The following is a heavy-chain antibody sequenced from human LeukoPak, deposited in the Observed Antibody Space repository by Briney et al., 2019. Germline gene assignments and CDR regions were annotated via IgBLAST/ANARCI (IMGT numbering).Heavy chain of an antibody. J-gene: IGHJ4*02. V-gene: IGHV4-39*01. CDR1: GGSISSSSYY. CDR3: ARHGYYYGSGSQWGFDY. CDR2: IYYSGST. Sequence: PSETLSLTXTVSGGSISSSSYYWGWIRQPPGKGLEWIGSIYYSGSTYYNPSLKSRVTISVDTSKNQFSLKLSSVTAADTAVYYCARHGYYYGSGSQWGFDYWGQGTLVTVSS. D-gene: IGHD3-10*01.